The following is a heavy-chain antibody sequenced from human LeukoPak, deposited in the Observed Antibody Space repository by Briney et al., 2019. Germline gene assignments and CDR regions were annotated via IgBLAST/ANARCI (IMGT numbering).Heavy chain of an antibody. CDR3: ARDSHPHYFDY. V-gene: IGHV4-31*03. J-gene: IGHJ4*02. Sequence: SGTLSLTCTVSGGSISSGRYYWRWIRQHPGKGVEWIGYIYYSGSTYYNPSLKSRVTISVDTSKNQFSLKLSSVTAADTAVYYCARDSHPHYFDYWGQGTLVTVSS. CDR2: IYYSGST. CDR1: GGSISSGRYY.